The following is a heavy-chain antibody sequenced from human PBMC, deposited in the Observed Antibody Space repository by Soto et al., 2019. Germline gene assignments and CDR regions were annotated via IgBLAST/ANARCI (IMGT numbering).Heavy chain of an antibody. D-gene: IGHD3-3*01. Sequence: QAPLVQSGAEVKKPGASVKVSCKASGYTFRSYAITWVRHAPGQGLEWMGRISGYNGDANYAQKFQGRVTMTTDATTSAAHVSLTGLRSHDPAVYYCARVLIFGADINPPNNYGMDVWGRGTTVTFSS. CDR3: ARVLIFGADINPPNNYGMDV. V-gene: IGHV1-18*01. CDR2: ISGYNGDA. J-gene: IGHJ6*02. CDR1: GYTFRSYA.